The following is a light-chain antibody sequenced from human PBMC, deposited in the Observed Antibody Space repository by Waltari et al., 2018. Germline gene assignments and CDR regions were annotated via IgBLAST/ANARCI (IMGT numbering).Light chain of an antibody. V-gene: IGLV3-1*01. CDR3: AAWDNSTFVL. Sequence: SFDLTQTPSVSVSPGQTASITCSGDKLAGKYVSWYKHRPGQSPVLVIYQDNMRPSGIPARFSGFHSGNTVTLTISGTQAMDEGDYYCAAWDNSTFVLFGGGTKVTVL. CDR1: KLAGKY. CDR2: QDN. J-gene: IGLJ2*01.